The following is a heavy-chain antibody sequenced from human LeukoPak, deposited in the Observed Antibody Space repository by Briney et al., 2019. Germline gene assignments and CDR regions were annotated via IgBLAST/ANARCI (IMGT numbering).Heavy chain of an antibody. CDR3: ARETFSYGRGGYYDPSGAFDI. CDR1: GYSISSGYY. Sequence: PSETLSLTCTVSGYSISSGYYWGWIRQPPGKGLEWIGSIYHSGSTYYNPSLKSRVTISVDTSKNQFSLKLSSVTAADTAVYYCARETFSYGRGGYYDPSGAFDIWSQGTMVTVSS. V-gene: IGHV4-38-2*02. J-gene: IGHJ3*02. CDR2: IYHSGST. D-gene: IGHD3-22*01.